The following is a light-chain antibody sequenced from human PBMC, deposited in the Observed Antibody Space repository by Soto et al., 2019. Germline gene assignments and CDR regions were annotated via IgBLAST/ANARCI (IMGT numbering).Light chain of an antibody. Sequence: QSALTQPASVSGSPGQSITISCTGTSSDVGYYKYVSWYQQHPGKAPKLIISEVSYRPSGISTRFSGSKSGNTASLTISGLQAEDEADYYCSSYVTTNVVFGGGTQLTVL. CDR2: EVS. J-gene: IGLJ2*01. CDR1: SSDVGYYKY. V-gene: IGLV2-14*01. CDR3: SSYVTTNVV.